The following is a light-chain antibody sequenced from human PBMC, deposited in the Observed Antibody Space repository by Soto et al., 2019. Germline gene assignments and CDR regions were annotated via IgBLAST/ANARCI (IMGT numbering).Light chain of an antibody. V-gene: IGKV1-13*02. CDR1: QGISSA. J-gene: IGKJ2*01. Sequence: AIQLTQSPSSLSASVGDRVTITCRASQGISSALVWYQQKPGKAPKLLIYDASSLESGVPSRFSGSGSGTEFTLTIRSLQPDDFATYYCQQYDSSSPTFGQGTKLEIK. CDR3: QQYDSSSPT. CDR2: DAS.